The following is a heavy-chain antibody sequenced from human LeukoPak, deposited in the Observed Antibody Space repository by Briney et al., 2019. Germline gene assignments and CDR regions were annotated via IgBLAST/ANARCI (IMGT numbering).Heavy chain of an antibody. CDR3: ARDWSGSYDY. CDR1: GYTFTGYY. V-gene: IGHV1-2*02. J-gene: IGHJ4*02. CDR2: INPNSGGT. Sequence: ASVTVSCKASGYTFTGYYMHWVRQAPGQGLEWMGLINPNSGGTNYAQKFQGRVTVTRDTSSSTAYMELSRLRSDDTAVYYCARDWSGSYDYWGQGTLVTVSS. D-gene: IGHD1-26*01.